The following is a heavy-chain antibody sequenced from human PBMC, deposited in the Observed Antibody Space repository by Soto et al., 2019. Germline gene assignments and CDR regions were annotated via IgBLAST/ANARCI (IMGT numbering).Heavy chain of an antibody. CDR2: IHSGGSRI. CDR3: ARDGSTVTTNYHYAMDV. J-gene: IGHJ6*02. D-gene: IGHD4-17*01. V-gene: IGHV3-48*03. Sequence: EVQLVESGGGLVQPGGSLILSCAASGFTFSTYHMNWVRQAPGKGLEWVSYIHSGGSRIYYADSVKGRFTISRDNAKNSLYRQMNSLRAEDTAVYYCARDGSTVTTNYHYAMDVWGQRTTVTVSS. CDR1: GFTFSTYH.